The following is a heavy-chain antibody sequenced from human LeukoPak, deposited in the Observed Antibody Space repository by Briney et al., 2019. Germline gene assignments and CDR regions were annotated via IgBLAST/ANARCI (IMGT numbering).Heavy chain of an antibody. J-gene: IGHJ4*01. D-gene: IGHD3-16*01. V-gene: IGHV4-59*01. CDR1: GDSISSYY. CDR2: IYYSGST. Sequence: SETLSLTCTVSGDSISSYYWSWIRQPPGKGLEWIGYIYYSGSTNYNPSLKSRVTISVDTSKNQFSLKLSSVTAADTAVYYCARTGGLYYFDYWXXXTLVTVSS. CDR3: ARTGGLYYFDY.